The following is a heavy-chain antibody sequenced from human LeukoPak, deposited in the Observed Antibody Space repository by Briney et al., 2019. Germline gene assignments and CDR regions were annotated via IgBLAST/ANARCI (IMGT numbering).Heavy chain of an antibody. CDR1: GNTFTTYY. J-gene: IGHJ4*02. CDR3: ERDTAPFSSSWELYYY. V-gene: IGHV1-2*02. D-gene: IGHD6-13*01. CDR2: IDPNHGGT. Sequence: ASVKVSCKGFGNTFTTYYFHWIRQARGQGLAWMGWIDPNHGGTKFAQKFQGRVTMTRDPSITTVYIDLSGLTSDDTAIYYCERDTAPFSSSWELYYYWGQGTLVSVSS.